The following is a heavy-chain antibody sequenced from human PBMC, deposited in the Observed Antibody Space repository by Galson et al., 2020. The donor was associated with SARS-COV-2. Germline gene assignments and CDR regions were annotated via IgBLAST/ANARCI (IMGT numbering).Heavy chain of an antibody. CDR1: GGSISSGGYY. D-gene: IGHD6-19*01. Sequence: SETLSLTCTVSGGSISSGGYYWSWIRQHPGKGLEWIGYIYYSGSTYYNPSLKSRVTISVDTSKNQFSLKLSSVTAADTAVYYCARGHSSGWYVGIDYWGQGTLVTVSS. CDR3: ARGHSSGWYVGIDY. V-gene: IGHV4-31*03. J-gene: IGHJ4*02. CDR2: IYYSGST.